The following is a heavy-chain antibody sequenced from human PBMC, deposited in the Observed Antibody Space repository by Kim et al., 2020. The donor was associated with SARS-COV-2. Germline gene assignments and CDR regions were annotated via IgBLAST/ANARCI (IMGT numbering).Heavy chain of an antibody. D-gene: IGHD3-22*01. CDR3: ATPRDYYDSSGLDY. CDR1: GFTFSSYS. V-gene: IGHV3-48*04. J-gene: IGHJ4*02. CDR2: ISSSSSTI. Sequence: GGSLRLSCAASGFTFSSYSMNWVRQAPGKGLEWVSYISSSSSTIYYADSVKGRFTISRDNAKNSLYLQMNSLRAGDTAVYYCATPRDYYDSSGLDYWGQGTLVTVSS.